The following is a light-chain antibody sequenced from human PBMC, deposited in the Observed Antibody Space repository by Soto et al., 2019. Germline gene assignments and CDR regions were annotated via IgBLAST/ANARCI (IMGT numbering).Light chain of an antibody. J-gene: IGKJ1*01. V-gene: IGKV3-20*01. CDR2: RTS. CDR3: QQDGSSPRT. Sequence: EPVFTLPPGTVSVSPGQGATLSCRASQSLSSIYLAWYQQKPGQAPRLLIYRTSSRATGMPDRFSGSGSGTDFSLTISRLEPDDSAVYYCQQDGSSPRTFGPGTKVDIK. CDR1: QSLSSIY.